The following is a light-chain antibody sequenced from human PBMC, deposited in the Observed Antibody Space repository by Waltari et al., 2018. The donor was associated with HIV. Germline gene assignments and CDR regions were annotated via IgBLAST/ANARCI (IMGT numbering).Light chain of an antibody. Sequence: EYVLTQSPGTLSLSPGERATLSCRASQSVSSNFLAWYHQKVGQAPRLLIYGASTRATGIPDRFSGSGSGTDFILTISSLEPEDFAVYYCHQYGRSPTAFGQGTKVEIK. J-gene: IGKJ1*01. CDR3: HQYGRSPTA. CDR2: GAS. CDR1: QSVSSNF. V-gene: IGKV3-20*01.